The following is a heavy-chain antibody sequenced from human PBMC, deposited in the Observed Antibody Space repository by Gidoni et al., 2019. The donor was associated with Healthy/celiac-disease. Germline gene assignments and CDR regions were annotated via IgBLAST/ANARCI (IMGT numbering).Heavy chain of an antibody. CDR1: GGPISSYY. CDR3: ARAGMGVVPGRPGAFDI. D-gene: IGHD2-2*01. CDR2: IYYRGST. Sequence: QVQLQESGPGLVKPSETLSLTCTVSGGPISSYYWSWIRQPPGKGLEWIGYIYYRGSTNYNPSLKSRVTISVDTSKNQFPLKLSSVTAADTAVYYCARAGMGVVPGRPGAFDIWGQGTMVTVSS. J-gene: IGHJ3*02. V-gene: IGHV4-59*01.